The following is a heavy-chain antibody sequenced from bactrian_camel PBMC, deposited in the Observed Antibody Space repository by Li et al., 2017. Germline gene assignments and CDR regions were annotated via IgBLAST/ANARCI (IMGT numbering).Heavy chain of an antibody. CDR2: IDSFRSHSDGGT. D-gene: IGHD1*01. J-gene: IGHJ4*01. Sequence: HVQLVESGGGSVQVGGSLRLSCAALGYTHSSDCMGWFRQVPGKEREGVAVIDSFRSHSDGGTSYADSMKGRFTISKDNAENTLYLQMNNLKPDDTAVYYCAADRAWACSGPPQTYNFRGQGTQVTVS. CDR1: GYTHSSDC. CDR3: AADRAWACSGPPQTYNF. V-gene: IGHV3S26*01.